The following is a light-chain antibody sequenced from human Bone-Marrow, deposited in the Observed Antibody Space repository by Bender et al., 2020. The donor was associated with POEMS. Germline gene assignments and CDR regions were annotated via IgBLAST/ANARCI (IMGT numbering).Light chain of an antibody. CDR3: SSYTSSDTWV. CDR2: DVS. V-gene: IGLV2-14*03. J-gene: IGLJ3*02. CDR1: SSDVGGYNY. Sequence: QSALTQPASVSGSPGQSITISCTGTSSDVGGYNYVSWYQQFPGKAPKLMIYDVSNRPSGVSNRFSGSKSDNTASLTISGLQAEDEADYYCSSYTSSDTWVFGGGTKLTVL.